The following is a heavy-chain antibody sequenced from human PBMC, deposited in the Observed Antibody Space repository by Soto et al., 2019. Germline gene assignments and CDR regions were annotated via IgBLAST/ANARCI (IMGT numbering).Heavy chain of an antibody. V-gene: IGHV3-23*01. D-gene: IGHD6-19*01. Sequence: GGSRRLSCAASGFTFSSYAMSWVRQAPWKGLEWVSAISGSGGSTYYADSVKGRFTISRDNSKNTLYLQMNSLRAEDTAVYYCAVAVAGTEPYYFDYWGQGTLVTVSS. CDR1: GFTFSSYA. CDR2: ISGSGGST. J-gene: IGHJ4*02. CDR3: AVAVAGTEPYYFDY.